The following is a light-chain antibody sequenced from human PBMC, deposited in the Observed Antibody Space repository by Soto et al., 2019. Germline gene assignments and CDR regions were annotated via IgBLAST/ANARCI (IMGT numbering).Light chain of an antibody. CDR1: QSISSY. V-gene: IGKV1-39*01. Sequence: DIQMTQCPSCLSASVGDRVTPTCPASQSISSYLNWYKQKPGKAPKVMSYAASSLQRGVPSRCSCSGSGTYVTLTISSLPPKNFETYYCQQSYSRPITFGQGTRLDIK. J-gene: IGKJ5*01. CDR3: QQSYSRPIT. CDR2: AAS.